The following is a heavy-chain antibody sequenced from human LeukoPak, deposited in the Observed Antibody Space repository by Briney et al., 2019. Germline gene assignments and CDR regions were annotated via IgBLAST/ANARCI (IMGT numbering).Heavy chain of an antibody. CDR1: GFTFSSYA. CDR2: ISGSGSST. Sequence: GGSLRLSCAASGFTFSSYATSWVRQAPGKGLEWVSAISGSGSSTYYADSVKGRFTISRDNSKNTLYLQMNSLRAEDTAVYYCAKAVGQWLVEFDYWGQGTLVTVSS. D-gene: IGHD6-19*01. CDR3: AKAVGQWLVEFDY. J-gene: IGHJ4*02. V-gene: IGHV3-23*01.